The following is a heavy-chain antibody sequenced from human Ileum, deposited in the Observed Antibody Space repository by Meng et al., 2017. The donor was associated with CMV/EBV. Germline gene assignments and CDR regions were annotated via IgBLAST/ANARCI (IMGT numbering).Heavy chain of an antibody. CDR3: AHKPSGEDFFDY. J-gene: IGHJ4*02. CDR2: IYYDDYQ. D-gene: IGHD3-16*01. CDR1: GFSLSTNGAG. Sequence: QIHLKESGPTLVKPTQPLTLTCSFPGFSLSTNGAGVGWIRQPPGKALEWLALIYYDDYQRYIPSLKTRLTITRVTSKSQVVLAMTNMDPVDTATYNCAHKPSGEDFFDYCGQGTLVTVSS. V-gene: IGHV2-5*02.